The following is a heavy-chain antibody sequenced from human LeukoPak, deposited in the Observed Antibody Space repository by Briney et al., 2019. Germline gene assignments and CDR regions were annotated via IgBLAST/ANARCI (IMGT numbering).Heavy chain of an antibody. Sequence: SETLSLSCAVYGVSFSGYYWIWIRQPPGKGLEWIGEINHSGSTNYNPSLKSRVTISVDTSKNQFSLKLSSVTAADTAVYYCARSLYYDSSGFPVCWGQGTLVTVSS. CDR1: GVSFSGYY. J-gene: IGHJ4*02. D-gene: IGHD3-22*01. CDR2: INHSGST. CDR3: ARSLYYDSSGFPVC. V-gene: IGHV4-34*01.